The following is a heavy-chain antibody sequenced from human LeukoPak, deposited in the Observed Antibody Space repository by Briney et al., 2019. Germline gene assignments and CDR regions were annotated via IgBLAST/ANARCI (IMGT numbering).Heavy chain of an antibody. CDR1: GFTFSIYG. Sequence: ASVKVSCKASGFTFSIYGFGWVRQAPGQGLEWMGWISPYNGDTDYAHNLRGRVTMTTDTSTSTAYMELRSLLSEDTAVYYCARVWLRADDSFDLWGQGTVVTVSS. CDR2: ISPYNGDT. D-gene: IGHD3-22*01. CDR3: ARVWLRADDSFDL. V-gene: IGHV1-18*01. J-gene: IGHJ3*01.